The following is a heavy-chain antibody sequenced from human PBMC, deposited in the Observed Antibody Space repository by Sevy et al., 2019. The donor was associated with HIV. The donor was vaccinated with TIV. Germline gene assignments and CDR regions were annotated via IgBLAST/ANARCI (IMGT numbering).Heavy chain of an antibody. CDR1: GYSFTSYW. CDR3: ARQGRRSGDAFDI. Sequence: GESLKISCKGSGYSFTSYWIGWVRQMPGKGLEWMGIIYPGDSDTRYSPSFQGQATISADKSISTAYLQWSSLKASDTAMYYCARQGRRSGDAFDIWGQGTMVTVSS. CDR2: IYPGDSDT. D-gene: IGHD3-3*01. J-gene: IGHJ3*02. V-gene: IGHV5-51*01.